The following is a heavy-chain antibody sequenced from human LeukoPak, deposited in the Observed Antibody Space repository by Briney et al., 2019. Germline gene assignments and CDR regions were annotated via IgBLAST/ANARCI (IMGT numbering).Heavy chain of an antibody. CDR3: AGPLGLCDEDAFDI. Sequence: ASVKVSCKASGYTLTGYYMHWVRQAPGQGLEWMGWINPNSGGTNYAQKFQGRVTMTRDTSISTAYMELSRLRSDDTAVYYCAGPLGLCDEDAFDIWGQGTMVTVSS. V-gene: IGHV1-2*02. CDR1: GYTLTGYY. J-gene: IGHJ3*02. D-gene: IGHD2-2*01. CDR2: INPNSGGT.